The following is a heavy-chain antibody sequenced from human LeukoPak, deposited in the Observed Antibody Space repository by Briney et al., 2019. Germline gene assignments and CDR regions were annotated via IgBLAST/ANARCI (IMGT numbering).Heavy chain of an antibody. CDR1: GYTFTSYD. CDR2: MNPISGNT. D-gene: IGHD3-22*01. J-gene: IGHJ4*02. CDR3: ATWYYYDSSDYYLADY. V-gene: IGHV1-8*01. Sequence: GASVKVSCKASGYTFTSYDINWVRQATGQGLEWMGWMNPISGNTGHAQKFQGRVTMTRDTSISTAYMELSSLRSEDTAVYYCATWYYYDSSDYYLADYWGQGTLVTVSS.